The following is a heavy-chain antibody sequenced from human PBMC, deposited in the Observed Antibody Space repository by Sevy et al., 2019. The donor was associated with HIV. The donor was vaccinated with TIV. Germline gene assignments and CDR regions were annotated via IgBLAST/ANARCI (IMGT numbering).Heavy chain of an antibody. D-gene: IGHD1-1*01. V-gene: IGHV3-23*01. CDR2: LTNNGDIT. Sequence: GGSLRLSCAASGFTFSRYAMSWVRQAPGKGLEWVSGLTNNGDITFDADSVKGRFTFSRDNSRNILYMQMNNLRVEDTAVYYCAKEKEYTDPYYFDDWGQGTLVTVSS. CDR1: GFTFSRYA. CDR3: AKEKEYTDPYYFDD. J-gene: IGHJ4*02.